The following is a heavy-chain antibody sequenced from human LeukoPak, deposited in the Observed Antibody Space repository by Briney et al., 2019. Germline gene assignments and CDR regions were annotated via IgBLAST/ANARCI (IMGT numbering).Heavy chain of an antibody. Sequence: SVKVSCKASGGTFSSYVISWVRQAPGQGLEWMGGIIPIFGTASYAQKFQGRVTINSDESTSTAYMEMSSLGYEDTAVYYCAREAVAARPFSFDYWGQGTLVTVSS. V-gene: IGHV1-69*01. CDR3: AREAVAARPFSFDY. J-gene: IGHJ4*02. CDR2: IIPIFGTA. D-gene: IGHD6-6*01. CDR1: GGTFSSYV.